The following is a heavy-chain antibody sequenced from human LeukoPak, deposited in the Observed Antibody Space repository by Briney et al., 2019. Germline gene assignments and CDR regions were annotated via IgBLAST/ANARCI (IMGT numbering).Heavy chain of an antibody. V-gene: IGHV3-20*04. CDR1: GFTFDDYG. D-gene: IGHD4-17*01. J-gene: IGHJ4*02. CDR2: INWNGGST. CDR3: ARFNGDYYRIDY. Sequence: GGSLRLSCAASGFTFDDYGMSWVRQAPGKGLEWVSGINWNGGSTGYADSVKGRFTISRDNAKNSLYPRMNSLRAEDTALYYCARFNGDYYRIDYWGQGILVTVSS.